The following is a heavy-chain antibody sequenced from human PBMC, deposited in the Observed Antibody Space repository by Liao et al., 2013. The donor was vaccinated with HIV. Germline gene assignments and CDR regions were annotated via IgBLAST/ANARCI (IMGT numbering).Heavy chain of an antibody. D-gene: IGHD2-2*02. CDR1: GVSISSSSYY. V-gene: IGHV4-39*07. CDR3: ARERCVSSSCYMGVRY. Sequence: QLQLQESGPGLVKSSETLSLTCTVSGVSISSSSYYWGWIRQPPGKGLEWIGSIYYSGSTYYNPSLKSRVTISVDTSKNQFSLKLSSVTAADTAVYYCARERCVSSSCYMGVRYWGQGTLVTVSS. CDR2: IYYSGST. J-gene: IGHJ4*02.